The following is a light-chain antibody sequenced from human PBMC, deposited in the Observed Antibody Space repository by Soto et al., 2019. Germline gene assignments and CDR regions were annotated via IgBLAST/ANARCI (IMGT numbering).Light chain of an antibody. V-gene: IGKV3-15*01. CDR2: GAS. CDR1: QSVSSN. J-gene: IGKJ3*01. Sequence: EIVMTQSPATLSVSPGERATLSCRASQSVSSNLAWDXQKPGXAPXILIYGASTRATGIPARFSGSGSGTEFTLTISSLQSEDFAVDYCQQYNNWPLFGPGTKVDIK. CDR3: QQYNNWPL.